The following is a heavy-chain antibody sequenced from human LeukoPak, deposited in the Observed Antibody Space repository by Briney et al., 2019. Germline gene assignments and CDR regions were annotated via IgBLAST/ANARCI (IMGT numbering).Heavy chain of an antibody. D-gene: IGHD6-19*01. V-gene: IGHV3-21*01. J-gene: IGHJ4*02. Sequence: GGSLRLSCAAFGFTFSSYSMNWVRQAPGKGLEWVSSISSSSSYIYYADSVKGRFTISRDNAKNSLYLQMNSLRAEDTAVYYCARDTEWLAPFDYWGQGTLVTVSS. CDR1: GFTFSSYS. CDR2: ISSSSSYI. CDR3: ARDTEWLAPFDY.